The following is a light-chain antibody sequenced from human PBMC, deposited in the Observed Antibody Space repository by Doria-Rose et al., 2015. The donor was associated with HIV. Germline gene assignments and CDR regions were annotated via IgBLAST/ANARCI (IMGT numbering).Light chain of an antibody. Sequence: TQSPGTLSLSPGARATLSCRASQSFSSTYLAWYQQKPGQAPSLLIYDGSTRATGIPDRFSASGSGTDFTLTINRLEPEDFALYYCHLYGTSWTFGQGTKVEI. J-gene: IGKJ1*01. CDR2: DGS. V-gene: IGKV3-20*01. CDR1: QSFSSTY. CDR3: HLYGTSWT.